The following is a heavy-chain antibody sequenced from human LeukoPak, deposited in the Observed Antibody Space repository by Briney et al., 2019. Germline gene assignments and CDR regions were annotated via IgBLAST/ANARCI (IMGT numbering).Heavy chain of an antibody. CDR2: IYTSGST. V-gene: IGHV4-61*02. D-gene: IGHD6-25*01. J-gene: IGHJ6*03. CDR3: AREGRLGYVREYYYYMDV. Sequence: SQTLSLTCTVSGGSISSGSYYWSWIRQPAGKGLEWIGRIYTSGSTNYNPSLKSRVTISVDTSKNQFSLKLSSVTAADTAVYYCAREGRLGYVREYYYYMDVWGKGTTVTVSS. CDR1: GGSISSGSYY.